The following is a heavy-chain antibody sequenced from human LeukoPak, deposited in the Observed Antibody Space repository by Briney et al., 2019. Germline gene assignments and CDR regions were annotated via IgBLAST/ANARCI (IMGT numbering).Heavy chain of an antibody. CDR3: ARASGSGSYYGIDY. D-gene: IGHD3-10*01. Sequence: PSETLSLTCTVSNGSISGYYWSWIRQPPGKGLEWIGYIYYSGSTNYNPSLQSRVTISLDTSKNQFSVSLSSVPAAATGVYYRARASGSGSYYGIDYWGQGTLVTVSS. CDR1: NGSISGYY. CDR2: IYYSGST. V-gene: IGHV4-59*01. J-gene: IGHJ4*02.